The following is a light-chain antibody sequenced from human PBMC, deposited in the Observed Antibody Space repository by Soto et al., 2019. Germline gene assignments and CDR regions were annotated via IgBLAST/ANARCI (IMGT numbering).Light chain of an antibody. Sequence: VMTQSPATLSFXAXEXXAXXXRASESVSSKLVWYQKKPGQAPRLLIHDASTRATGIPARFSGGGSGTDFTLTISRLEPEDFAVYFCQQFSSYPLTFGGGTKVDIK. CDR3: QQFSSYPLT. CDR1: ESVSSK. CDR2: DAS. V-gene: IGKV3-15*01. J-gene: IGKJ4*01.